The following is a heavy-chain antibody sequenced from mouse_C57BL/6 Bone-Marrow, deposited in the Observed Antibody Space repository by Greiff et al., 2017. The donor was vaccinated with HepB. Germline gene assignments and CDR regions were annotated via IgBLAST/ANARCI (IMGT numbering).Heavy chain of an antibody. CDR3: ARGDGYYVWYFDV. CDR1: GFTFSDYG. Sequence: DVKLVESGGGLVKPGGSLKLSCAASGFTFSDYGMHWVRQAPEKGLEWVAYISSGSSTIYYADTVKGRVTISRDNAKNTLFLQMTSLRSEDTAMYYCARGDGYYVWYFDVWGTGTTVTVSS. V-gene: IGHV5-17*01. J-gene: IGHJ1*03. D-gene: IGHD2-3*01. CDR2: ISSGSSTI.